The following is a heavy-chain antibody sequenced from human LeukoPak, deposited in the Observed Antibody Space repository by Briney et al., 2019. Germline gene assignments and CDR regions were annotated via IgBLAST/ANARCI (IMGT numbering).Heavy chain of an antibody. J-gene: IGHJ4*02. V-gene: IGHV3-30*18. CDR3: AKDPYDSSGYYFDY. CDR2: TSYDGSNK. CDR1: GFTFSTYN. Sequence: PGGSLRLSCAASGFTFSTYNMNWVRQAPGKGLEWVAVTSYDGSNKFYADSVKGRFTISRDNSKNTLYLQMNSLRAEDTAVYYCAKDPYDSSGYYFDYWGQGTLVTVSS. D-gene: IGHD3-22*01.